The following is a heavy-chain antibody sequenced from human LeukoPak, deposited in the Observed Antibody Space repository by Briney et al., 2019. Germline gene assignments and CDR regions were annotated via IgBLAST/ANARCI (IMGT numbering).Heavy chain of an antibody. CDR2: ISGDGSTT. J-gene: IGHJ4*02. Sequence: GGSLRLSCAASGFTLSSYWMHWVRQAPGKGLVWVSRISGDGSTTSYADSVKGRFTISRDNAKNTLYLQMNSLRAEDTAVYYCARAQSGSFDYWGQGTLVTVSS. CDR3: ARAQSGSFDY. V-gene: IGHV3-74*01. CDR1: GFTLSSYW. D-gene: IGHD1-26*01.